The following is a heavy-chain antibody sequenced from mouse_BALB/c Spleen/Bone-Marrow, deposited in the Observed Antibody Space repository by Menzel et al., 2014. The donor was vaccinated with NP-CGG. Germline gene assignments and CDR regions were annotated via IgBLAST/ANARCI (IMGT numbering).Heavy chain of an antibody. CDR3: ARDRRYDLAWFAY. V-gene: IGHV7-3*02. CDR1: GFTFTDYY. D-gene: IGHD2-14*01. J-gene: IGHJ3*01. CDR2: IRNKANGYTT. Sequence: EVKLVESGGGLVQPGGSLRLSCATSGFTFTDYYMSWVRQPPGKALERLGFIRNKANGYTTEYSASVKGRFTISRDNSQSILYLQMNTLRAEDSATYYCARDRRYDLAWFAYWGQGTLVTVSA.